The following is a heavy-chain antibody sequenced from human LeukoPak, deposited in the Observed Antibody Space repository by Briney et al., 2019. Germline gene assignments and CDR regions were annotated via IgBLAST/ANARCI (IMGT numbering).Heavy chain of an antibody. CDR1: GFTFSSYA. Sequence: GRSLRLSCAASGFTFSSYAMHWVRQAPGKGLEWVAVISYDGSNKYYADSVKGRFTISRDDSKNTFYLQMNSLRAEGTAVYYCAKANRDHLSHYYGVDVWGQGTTVVVSS. CDR2: ISYDGSNK. D-gene: IGHD3-10*01. CDR3: AKANRDHLSHYYGVDV. J-gene: IGHJ6*02. V-gene: IGHV3-30*04.